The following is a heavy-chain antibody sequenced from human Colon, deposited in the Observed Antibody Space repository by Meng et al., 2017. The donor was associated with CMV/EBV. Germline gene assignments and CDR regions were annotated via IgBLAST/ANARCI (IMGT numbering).Heavy chain of an antibody. D-gene: IGHD6-13*01. CDR1: GFTFSSYG. CDR3: ARGYSSSWSHEYFFDY. J-gene: IGHJ4*02. Sequence: GESLKISCAASGFTFSSYGMHWVRQAPGKGLEWVAFIRYDGSNKYYADSVKGRFTISRDNAKSSLFLQMNSLRAEDTAVYYCARGYSSSWSHEYFFDYWGQGTLVTVSS. V-gene: IGHV3-30*02. CDR2: IRYDGSNK.